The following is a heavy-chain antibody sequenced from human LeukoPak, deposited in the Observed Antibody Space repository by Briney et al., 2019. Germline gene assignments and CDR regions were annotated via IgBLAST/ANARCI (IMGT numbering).Heavy chain of an antibody. CDR3: AREHDSSGDWFDP. V-gene: IGHV4-31*03. CDR1: GGSISSGGYY. J-gene: IGHJ5*02. CDR2: IYYSGST. Sequence: PSGTLSLTCTVSGGSISSGGYYWSWIRQHPGKGLEWIGYIYYSGSTHYNPSLKSRVTISVDTSKNQFSLKLTSVTAADTAVYYCAREHDSSGDWFDPWGQGTLVTVSS. D-gene: IGHD3-22*01.